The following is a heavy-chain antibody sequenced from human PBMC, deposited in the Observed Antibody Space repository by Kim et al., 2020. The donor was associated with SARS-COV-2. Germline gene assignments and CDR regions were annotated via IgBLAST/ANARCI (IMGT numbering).Heavy chain of an antibody. J-gene: IGHJ4*02. V-gene: IGHV4-30-4*01. CDR1: ADSFSSGEFY. D-gene: IGHD1-1*01. CDR2: VYYSGGT. CDR3: ASGEYNSFPTD. Sequence: SETLSLTCSVSADSFSSGEFYWTWIRQSPGKGLEWLGYVYYSGGTYYNPSLQRRIYISADRSRNQFSLRLGSVTAADTAVYYCASGEYNSFPTDWGQGIL.